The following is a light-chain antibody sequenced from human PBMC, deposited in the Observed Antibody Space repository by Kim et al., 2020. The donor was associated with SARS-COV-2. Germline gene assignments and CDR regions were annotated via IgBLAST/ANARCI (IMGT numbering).Light chain of an antibody. CDR2: GVS. Sequence: QGDTPTLSCRARQRVRSNLLALDQHKPGQAPRLLLYGVSSRVRGVPDRFSGSGSGTDFTLTINRLEPEDFAVYYCQRYGGSPPHTFGQGTKLEL. CDR1: QRVRSNL. CDR3: QRYGGSPPHT. V-gene: IGKV3-20*01. J-gene: IGKJ2*01.